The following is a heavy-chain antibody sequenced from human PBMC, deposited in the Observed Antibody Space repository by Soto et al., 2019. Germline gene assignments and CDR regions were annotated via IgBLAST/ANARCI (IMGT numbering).Heavy chain of an antibody. V-gene: IGHV4-34*01. D-gene: IGHD1-26*01. CDR2: IKHSGST. J-gene: IGHJ5*02. CDR3: ARDSGSSNWFAP. CDR1: GGYFSGYY. Sequence: SETLSLTCAVYGGYFSGYYWSWIRQPPGKGLEWIGEIKHSGSTNYNPSLKSRVTISVDTSKNQFSLKLSSVTAADTAVYYCARDSGSSNWFAPWGQGTLVTVS.